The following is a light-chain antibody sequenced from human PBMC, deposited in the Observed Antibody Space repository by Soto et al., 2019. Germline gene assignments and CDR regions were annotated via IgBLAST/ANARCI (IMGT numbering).Light chain of an antibody. Sequence: ETVMTQSPATLSVSPGERATLSCRASQSARISLGWYQQKPGQAPRLLIYDVSTRATGVPARFGGSGSGTEFTLTISSPQSEDFAVYYCQQYNNWPPTFGQGTRLDIK. V-gene: IGKV3-15*01. CDR1: QSARIS. CDR2: DVS. CDR3: QQYNNWPPT. J-gene: IGKJ5*01.